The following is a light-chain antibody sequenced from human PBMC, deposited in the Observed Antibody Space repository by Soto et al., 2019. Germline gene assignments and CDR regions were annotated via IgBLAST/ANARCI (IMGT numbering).Light chain of an antibody. V-gene: IGLV2-14*01. Sequence: QSALTQPASVSGSPGQSITISCTGTSSDVGGYNYVSWYQQHPGKAPKVMIYEVSNRPSGVSSRFSGSKSGNTASLTISGLQAEDDADYYGSSYRSIGSLVFXTGTKVTVL. CDR3: SSYRSIGSLV. CDR2: EVS. CDR1: SSDVGGYNY. J-gene: IGLJ1*01.